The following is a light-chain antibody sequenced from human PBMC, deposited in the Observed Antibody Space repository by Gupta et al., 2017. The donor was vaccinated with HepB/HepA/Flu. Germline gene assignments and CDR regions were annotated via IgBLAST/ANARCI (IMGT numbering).Light chain of an antibody. J-gene: IGKJ5*01. CDR3: QQRNNWPSIT. Sequence: EIVLTQSPATLSLSPGERATLSCRASQSVSSNLAWYQQRPGQVPRLLIYDASNRATGIPARFSGSGSGTDFTLTISSLEPEDFAVYYCQQRNNWPSITFGQGTRLEIK. CDR2: DAS. CDR1: QSVSSN. V-gene: IGKV3-11*01.